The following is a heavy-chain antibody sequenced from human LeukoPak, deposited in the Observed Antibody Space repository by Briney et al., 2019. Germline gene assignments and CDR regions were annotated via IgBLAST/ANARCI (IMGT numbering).Heavy chain of an antibody. CDR1: GFTFSNYA. Sequence: GRSLRLSCAASGFTFSNYAIHWVRQAPGKGLEWVAVISYDGSNKDYADSVKGRFTVSRDNSEKTQYLQMNSLRAEDTAVYYCAKHARLGGAGTDHYFDYWGQGTLVTVSS. CDR2: ISYDGSNK. J-gene: IGHJ4*02. D-gene: IGHD3-16*01. V-gene: IGHV3-30*04. CDR3: AKHARLGGAGTDHYFDY.